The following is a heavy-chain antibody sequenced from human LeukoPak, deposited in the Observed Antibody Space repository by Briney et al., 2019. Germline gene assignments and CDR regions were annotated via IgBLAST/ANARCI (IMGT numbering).Heavy chain of an antibody. CDR3: ARGLSPNYNWNDAGGFDY. Sequence: ASVKVSCKASGYTFTSYDINWVRQATGQGLEWMGWMNPNSGNTGYAQKFQGRVTITRNTSISTAYMELSSLRSEDTAVYYCARGLSPNYNWNDAGGFDYWGQGTLVTVSS. CDR1: GYTFTSYD. CDR2: MNPNSGNT. J-gene: IGHJ4*02. V-gene: IGHV1-8*03. D-gene: IGHD1-1*01.